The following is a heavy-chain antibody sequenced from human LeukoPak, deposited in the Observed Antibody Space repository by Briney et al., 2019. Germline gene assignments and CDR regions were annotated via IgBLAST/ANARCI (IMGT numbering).Heavy chain of an antibody. J-gene: IGHJ4*02. CDR2: ISGSGGST. V-gene: IGHV3-23*01. CDR1: GFTFSSYA. Sequence: GGFRRRSWEASGFTFSSYAMSWVRQAQGKGLEWVSAISGSGGSTYYADSVKGRFTISRDNSKNTLYLQMNSLRAEDTAVYYCAKDNYFDYWGQGTLVTVSS. CDR3: AKDNYFDY.